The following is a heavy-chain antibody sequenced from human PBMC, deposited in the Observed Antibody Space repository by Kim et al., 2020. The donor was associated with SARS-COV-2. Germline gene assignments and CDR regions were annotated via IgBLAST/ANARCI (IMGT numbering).Heavy chain of an antibody. J-gene: IGHJ4*02. CDR1: GYTFNTNG. V-gene: IGHV1-18*04. CDR2: ISPLNDNT. D-gene: IGHD3-10*01. CDR3: VRDRGVIKGFDY. Sequence: ASVKVSCQASGYTFNTNGISWVRQAPGQGLEWMGWISPLNDNTKFARKFKGRVTMTTDTSTNTVYMELRSLRSDDTAVYYCVRDRGVIKGFDYWGQGTPVTISS.